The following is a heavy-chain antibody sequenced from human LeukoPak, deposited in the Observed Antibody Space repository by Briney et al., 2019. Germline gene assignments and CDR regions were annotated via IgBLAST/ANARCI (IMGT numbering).Heavy chain of an antibody. CDR3: ARGPSFGSTSRFDP. J-gene: IGHJ2*01. V-gene: IGHV4-31*03. CDR1: GGSISSGYY. CDR2: ISYTGNT. D-gene: IGHD1-14*01. Sequence: TSETLSLTCTVSGGSISSGYYWTWIRQPPGKGLEWMGFISYTGNTYYKSSLKSRITMSVDTSKSHFSLNLSSVTAADTAVYYCARGPSFGSTSRFDPWGRGTLVTVSS.